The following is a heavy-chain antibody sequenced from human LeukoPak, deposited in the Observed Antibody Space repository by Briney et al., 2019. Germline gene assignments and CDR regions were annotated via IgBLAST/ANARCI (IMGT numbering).Heavy chain of an antibody. CDR3: ARSGGSYIDY. Sequence: PGGSLRLSCAASGFTVSSNYMSWVRQAPGKGLEWVSVIYSGGSTYYADSVKGRFTISRDNAKNSLSLQMNSLRAEDTAVYYCARSGGSYIDYWGQGTLVTVSS. CDR2: IYSGGST. J-gene: IGHJ4*02. CDR1: GFTVSSNY. D-gene: IGHD1-26*01. V-gene: IGHV3-53*01.